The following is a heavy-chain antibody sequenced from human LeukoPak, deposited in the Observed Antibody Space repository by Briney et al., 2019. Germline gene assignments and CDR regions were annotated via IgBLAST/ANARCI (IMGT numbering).Heavy chain of an antibody. D-gene: IGHD3-9*01. Sequence: PSETLSLTCAVYGGSFSGYYWSWIRQPPGKGLERIGEINHSGSTNYNPSLKSRVTISVDTSKNQFSLKLSSVTAADTAVYYCARGSPELRYFDWSWGTRTYYFDYWGQGTLVTVSS. J-gene: IGHJ4*02. CDR2: INHSGST. CDR1: GGSFSGYY. CDR3: ARGSPELRYFDWSWGTRTYYFDY. V-gene: IGHV4-34*01.